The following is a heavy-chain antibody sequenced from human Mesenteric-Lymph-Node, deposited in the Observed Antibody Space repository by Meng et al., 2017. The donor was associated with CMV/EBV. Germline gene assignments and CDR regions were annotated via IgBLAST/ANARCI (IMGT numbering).Heavy chain of an antibody. CDR2: INPSGGST. V-gene: IGHV1-46*01. Sequence: CKASGYTFTSYYMHWVQQAPGQGLEWMGIINPSGGSTSYAQKFQGRVTMTRDTSTSTVYMELSSLRSEDTAVYYCASGLSIAATFDYWGQGTLVTVSS. D-gene: IGHD6-13*01. CDR1: GYTFTSYY. J-gene: IGHJ4*02. CDR3: ASGLSIAATFDY.